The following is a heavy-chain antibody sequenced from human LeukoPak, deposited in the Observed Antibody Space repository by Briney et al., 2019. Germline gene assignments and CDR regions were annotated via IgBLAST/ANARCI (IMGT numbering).Heavy chain of an antibody. D-gene: IGHD6-19*01. CDR1: GLTFSTYW. V-gene: IGHV3-7*04. Sequence: GGSLRLSCAASGLTFSTYWMTWVRQAPGKGLEWVANIKQDGSEKNYVDSVKGRFTISRDNAKNSLYLQMNSLRVEDTAVYYCARGSSSGWPDYFDHWGQGALVTVSS. CDR2: IKQDGSEK. CDR3: ARGSSSGWPDYFDH. J-gene: IGHJ4*02.